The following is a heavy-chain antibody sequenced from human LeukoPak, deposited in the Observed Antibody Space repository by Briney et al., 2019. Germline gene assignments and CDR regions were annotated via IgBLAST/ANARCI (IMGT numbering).Heavy chain of an antibody. CDR1: GFTFSTYW. CDR3: ARDSAGNDY. D-gene: IGHD6-13*01. J-gene: IGHJ4*02. V-gene: IGHV3-7*01. Sequence: GGSLRLSCAASGFTFSTYWMSWVRQAPGKGLEWVANIKQDGSEKYYVGSVKGRFTISRDNAKNSLYLQMNSLRAEDTAMYYCARDSAGNDYWGRGTLVTVSS. CDR2: IKQDGSEK.